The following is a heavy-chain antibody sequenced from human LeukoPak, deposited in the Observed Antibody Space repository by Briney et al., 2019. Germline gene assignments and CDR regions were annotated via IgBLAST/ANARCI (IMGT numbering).Heavy chain of an antibody. CDR1: GGSISSTNYY. CDR3: ARLRRNYSDS. CDR2: MYYSGNS. Sequence: SETLSLTCAVSGGSISSTNYYWGWIRLPPGRGLEWIGHMYYSGNSFYNPSLKSRVTISVDTSKNQFSLKLSSVTAADTAVYYCARLRRNYSDSWGQGSLVSVSS. V-gene: IGHV4-39*01. J-gene: IGHJ4*02.